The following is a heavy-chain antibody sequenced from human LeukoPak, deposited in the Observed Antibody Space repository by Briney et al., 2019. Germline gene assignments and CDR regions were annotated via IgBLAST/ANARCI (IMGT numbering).Heavy chain of an antibody. J-gene: IGHJ5*02. V-gene: IGHV1-2*02. D-gene: IGHD3-10*01. CDR3: AREWAGRSMVRGVIRFDP. CDR1: GYTFTGNF. CDR2: INPNNGDT. Sequence: ASVKVSCKTSGYTFTGNFMHWVRQAPGQGPEWMGWINPNNGDTNYAQKFQGRVTMTRVTSITTAYMELSSLRSDDTAVYYCAREWAGRSMVRGVIRFDPWGQGTLVTVSS.